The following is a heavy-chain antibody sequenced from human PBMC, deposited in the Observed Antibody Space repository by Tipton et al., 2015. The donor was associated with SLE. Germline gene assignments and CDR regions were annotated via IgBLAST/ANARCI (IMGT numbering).Heavy chain of an antibody. D-gene: IGHD6-19*01. CDR1: GGSVTTYY. CDR2: MYYTGIT. Sequence: TLSLTCTVSGGSVTTYYWSWIRQSPGKKLEWIGYMYYTGITKFNPSLESRVAISVDTSKNQFSLRLSSMTAADTAFYYCARTSYSSGWYADYWGQGILVTVSS. J-gene: IGHJ4*02. CDR3: ARTSYSSGWYADY. V-gene: IGHV4-59*02.